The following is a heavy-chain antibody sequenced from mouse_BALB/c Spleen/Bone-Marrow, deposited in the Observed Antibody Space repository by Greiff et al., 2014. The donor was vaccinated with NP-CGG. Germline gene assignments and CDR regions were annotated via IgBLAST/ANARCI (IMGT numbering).Heavy chain of an antibody. CDR2: IDPANGNT. D-gene: IGHD1-1*01. V-gene: IGHV14-3*02. CDR3: ARSYDSSPFDY. Sequence: VQLQQPGAELVKPGASVKLSCKASGFNIKDTYMHWGKQRPEQGLEWIGRIDPANGNTKYDPKFQGKATITADTSSNTAYLQLSSLTSEDTAVYYCARSYDSSPFDYWGQGPTLTVSS. J-gene: IGHJ2*01. CDR1: GFNIKDTY.